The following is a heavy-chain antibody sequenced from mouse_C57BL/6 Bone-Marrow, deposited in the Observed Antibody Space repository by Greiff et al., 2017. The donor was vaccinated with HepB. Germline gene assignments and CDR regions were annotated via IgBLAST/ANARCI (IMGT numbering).Heavy chain of an antibody. Sequence: QVQLQQPGAELVKPGASVKMSCKASGYTFTSYWITWVKQRPGQGLEWIGDIYPGSGSTNYNEKFKSKATLTVDTSSSTAYMQLSSLTSEDSAVYYCARLGFYYYGSSYFDYWGQGTTLTVSS. CDR1: GYTFTSYW. J-gene: IGHJ2*01. D-gene: IGHD1-1*01. CDR2: IYPGSGST. V-gene: IGHV1-55*01. CDR3: ARLGFYYYGSSYFDY.